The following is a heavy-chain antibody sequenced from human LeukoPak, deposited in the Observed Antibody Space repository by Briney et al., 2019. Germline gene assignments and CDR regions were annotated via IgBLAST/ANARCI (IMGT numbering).Heavy chain of an antibody. Sequence: GASVKVSCKASGGTFSSYAISWVRQAPGQGLEWMGGIIPIFGTANYAQKFQGRVTITADESTSTAYMDLSRLRSDDTAVYYCASALGYCTNGICPGAALDYWGQGTLVTVSS. CDR2: IIPIFGTA. D-gene: IGHD2-8*01. CDR1: GGTFSSYA. V-gene: IGHV1-69*13. J-gene: IGHJ4*02. CDR3: ASALGYCTNGICPGAALDY.